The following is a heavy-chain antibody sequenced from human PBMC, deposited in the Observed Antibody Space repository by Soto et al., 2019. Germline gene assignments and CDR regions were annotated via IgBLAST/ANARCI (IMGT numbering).Heavy chain of an antibody. CDR1: GFTFSNAW. CDR3: TLRRYCSGGSCYPFYYYYGMDV. CDR2: IKSKTDGGTT. J-gene: IGHJ6*02. Sequence: AGGSLRLSCAASGFTFSNAWMSWVRQAPGKGLEWVGRIKSKTDGGTTDYAAPVKGRFTISRDDSKNTLYLQMNSLKTEDTAVYYCTLRRYCSGGSCYPFYYYYGMDVWGQGTTVTVSS. D-gene: IGHD2-15*01. V-gene: IGHV3-15*01.